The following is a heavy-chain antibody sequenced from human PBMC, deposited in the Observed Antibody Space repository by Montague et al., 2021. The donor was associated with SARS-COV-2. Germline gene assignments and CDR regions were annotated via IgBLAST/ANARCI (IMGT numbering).Heavy chain of an antibody. CDR2: IDWDDDK. CDR3: ARTHSQLLFHVPDY. D-gene: IGHD2-2*01. Sequence: TLSLTCTFSGFSLSTSGMCVSWIRQPPGKALEWLALIDWDDDKYYSTSLKTRLTISKDTSKNQVALTMTYMNPVDTATYYCARTHSQLLFHVPDYWGQGTLVTVSS. V-gene: IGHV2-70*01. J-gene: IGHJ4*02. CDR1: GFSLSTSGMC.